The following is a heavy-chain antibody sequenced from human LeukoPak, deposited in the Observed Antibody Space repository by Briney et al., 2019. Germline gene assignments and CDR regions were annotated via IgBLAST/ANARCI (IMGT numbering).Heavy chain of an antibody. CDR2: IKQDGGET. V-gene: IGHV3-7*01. J-gene: IGHJ4*02. Sequence: GGSLRLSCAASGFPFSSYWMAWVRQAPGKGLEWVASIKQDGGETFYVDSVKGRFTISRDNAKNSLYLQMNSLRAEDTAVYYCVRAYDYWGQGTLVTVSS. CDR1: GFPFSSYW. CDR3: VRAYDY.